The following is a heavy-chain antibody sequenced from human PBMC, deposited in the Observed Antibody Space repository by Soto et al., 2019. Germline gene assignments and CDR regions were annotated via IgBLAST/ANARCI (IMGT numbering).Heavy chain of an antibody. J-gene: IGHJ4*02. Sequence: QVQLVESGGGVVQPGRSLRLSCAASGFTFSSYGMHWVRQAPGKGLEWVAVISYDGSNKYYADSVKGRFTISRDNSKNTPYVQMNGLRAEDTAVYYCAKGEVCSGGSCGPDHWGQGTLVTFSS. CDR1: GFTFSSYG. V-gene: IGHV3-30*18. CDR2: ISYDGSNK. CDR3: AKGEVCSGGSCGPDH. D-gene: IGHD2-15*01.